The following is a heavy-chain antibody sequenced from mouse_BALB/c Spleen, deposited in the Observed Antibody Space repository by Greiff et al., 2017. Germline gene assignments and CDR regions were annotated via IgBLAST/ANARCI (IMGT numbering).Heavy chain of an antibody. D-gene: IGHD2-1*01. CDR3: ARASFYYGNYGWYFDV. Sequence: VQLQQSGPGLVAPSQSLSITCTVSGFSLTGYGVNWVRQPPGKGLEWLGMIWGDGSTDYNSALKSRLSISKDNSKSQVFLKMNSLQTDDTARYYCARASFYYGNYGWYFDVWGAGTTVTVSS. CDR1: GFSLTGYG. J-gene: IGHJ1*01. CDR2: IWGDGST. V-gene: IGHV2-6-7*01.